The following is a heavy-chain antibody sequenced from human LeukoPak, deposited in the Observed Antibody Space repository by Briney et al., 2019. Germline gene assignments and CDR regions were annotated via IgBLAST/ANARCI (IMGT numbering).Heavy chain of an antibody. CDR3: ARTTAFWNFDL. V-gene: IGHV4-34*01. Sequence: SETLSLTCAVYGVSFSGYYWSWIRQPPGQGRKWIGEINHSGSTNYNPSLTSRVTISVDTSKTQFYLSLSSVTAADTAVYYCARTTAFWNFDLWGRGNLVTVSS. CDR1: GVSFSGYY. D-gene: IGHD4-17*01. J-gene: IGHJ2*01. CDR2: INHSGST.